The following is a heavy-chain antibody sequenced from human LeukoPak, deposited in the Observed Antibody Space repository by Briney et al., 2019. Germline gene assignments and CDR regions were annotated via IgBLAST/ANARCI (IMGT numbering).Heavy chain of an antibody. V-gene: IGHV4-39*01. CDR3: ARIGYSSCWYSYYYYYMDV. J-gene: IGHJ6*03. D-gene: IGHD6-13*01. CDR2: IYYSGST. CDR1: GGSISSSSYY. Sequence: PSETLSLACTVSGGSISSSSYYWGWIRQPPGKGLEWIGSIYYSGSTYYNPSLKSRVTISVDTSKNQFSLKLSSVTAADTAVYYCARIGYSSCWYSYYYYYMDVWGKGTTVTVSS.